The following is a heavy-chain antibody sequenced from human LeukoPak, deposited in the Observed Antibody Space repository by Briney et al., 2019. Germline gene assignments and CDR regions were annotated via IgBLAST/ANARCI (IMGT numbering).Heavy chain of an antibody. J-gene: IGHJ6*03. CDR3: ARDMYSSSWSTGDYYYYMDV. Sequence: GGSLRLSCAASGFTVSSNYMSWVRQAPGKGLEWVSVIYSGGSTYYADSVKGRFTISRDNSKNTLYLQVNSLRAEDTAVYYCARDMYSSSWSTGDYYYYMDVWGKGTTVTISS. CDR2: IYSGGST. D-gene: IGHD6-13*01. V-gene: IGHV3-53*01. CDR1: GFTVSSNY.